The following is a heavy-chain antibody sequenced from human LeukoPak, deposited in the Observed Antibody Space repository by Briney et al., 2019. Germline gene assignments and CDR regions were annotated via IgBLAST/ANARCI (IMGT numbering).Heavy chain of an antibody. CDR2: INPSGGST. Sequence: GASVKVSCKASGYTFTSYYMHWVRQAPGQGLEWMGIINPSGGSTSYAQKFQGRVTMTRDTSTSTVYMELSSLRSEDTAVYYCARGIAARPLGNWFDPWGQGTLVTVSS. CDR3: ARGIAARPLGNWFDP. D-gene: IGHD6-6*01. V-gene: IGHV1-46*01. CDR1: GYTFTSYY. J-gene: IGHJ5*02.